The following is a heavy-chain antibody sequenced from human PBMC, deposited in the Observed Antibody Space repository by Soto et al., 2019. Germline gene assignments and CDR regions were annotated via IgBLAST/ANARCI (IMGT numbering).Heavy chain of an antibody. CDR3: ARIVLIVYALKWFDS. CDR1: GGSISSRRYD. J-gene: IGHJ5*01. CDR2: IYYSGSA. V-gene: IGHV4-39*01. Sequence: XESLSVNCTVSGGSISSRRYDWGWIRQPPGKGLEWIGSIYYSGSAYYNPSLKSRVTISVDTSKNQFYLKLSYVTAADTAVYYCARIVLIVYALKWFDSWGQGTLVTVSS. D-gene: IGHD2-8*01.